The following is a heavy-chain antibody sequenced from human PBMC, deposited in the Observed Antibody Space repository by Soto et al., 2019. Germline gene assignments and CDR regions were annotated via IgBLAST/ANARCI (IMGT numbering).Heavy chain of an antibody. CDR3: ARGVATIRHYYYGMDV. Sequence: SVKVSCKASGGTFSSYAISWVRQAPGQGLEWMGGIIPIFGTANYAQKFQGRVTITADESTSTAYMELSSLRSEDTAVYYCARGVATIRHYYYGMDVWGQGTTVTVSS. V-gene: IGHV1-69*13. D-gene: IGHD5-12*01. CDR2: IIPIFGTA. CDR1: GGTFSSYA. J-gene: IGHJ6*02.